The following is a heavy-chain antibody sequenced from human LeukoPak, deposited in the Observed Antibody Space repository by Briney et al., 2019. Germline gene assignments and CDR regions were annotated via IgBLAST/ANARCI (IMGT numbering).Heavy chain of an antibody. D-gene: IGHD5-24*01. V-gene: IGHV1-69*06. CDR3: AREGRDGYNFGPGVFDY. CDR1: GGTFSSYA. CDR2: IIPIFGTA. Sequence: SVKVSCKASGGTFSSYAISWVRQAPGQGLEWMGGIIPIFGTANYAQKFQGRVTITADKSTSTAYMELSSLRSEDTAVYYCAREGRDGYNFGPGVFDYWGQGTLVTVSS. J-gene: IGHJ4*02.